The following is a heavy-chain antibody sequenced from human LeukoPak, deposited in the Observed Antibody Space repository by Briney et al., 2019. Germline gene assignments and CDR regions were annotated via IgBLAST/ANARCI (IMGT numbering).Heavy chain of an antibody. CDR2: INHSGST. J-gene: IGHJ6*03. Sequence: SETLSLTCAVYGGSFSGYYWSWIRQPPGKGLEWIGEINHSGSTNYNPSLKSRVTISVDTTKNQFSLKLSSVTAADTAVYYCARGGRDYVWGSYRYDYYYYYMDVWGKGTTVTVSS. V-gene: IGHV4-34*01. D-gene: IGHD3-16*02. CDR3: ARGGRDYVWGSYRYDYYYYYMDV. CDR1: GGSFSGYY.